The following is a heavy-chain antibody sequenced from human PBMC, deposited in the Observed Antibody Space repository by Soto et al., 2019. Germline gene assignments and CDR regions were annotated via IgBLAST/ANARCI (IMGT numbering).Heavy chain of an antibody. CDR2: ISGSGSGT. CDR1: GFTFSSYA. D-gene: IGHD3-16*01. V-gene: IGHV3-23*01. J-gene: IGHJ4*02. Sequence: EVQLLESGGGLVQPGGSLRLSCAASGFTFSSYAMSWVRQAPGKGLEWVSAISGSGSGTYYAGSVKGRFTISRDISKNTIYLQMNSLRAEDTAVYYCAKGPRFDASIRTFGLCWGQGTLVTVSS. CDR3: AKGPRFDASIRTFGLC.